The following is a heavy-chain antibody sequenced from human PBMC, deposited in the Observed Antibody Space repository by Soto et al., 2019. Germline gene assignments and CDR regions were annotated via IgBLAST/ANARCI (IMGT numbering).Heavy chain of an antibody. CDR1: GYTFTNYG. J-gene: IGHJ4*02. CDR3: ARGGRFAVADTDY. Sequence: QVQLVQSGVEVKTPGASVKVSCKASGYTFTNYGITWVRQAPGQGLEWLGWISGYNGNTNYAQKFQGRVTMTTDTSTSTAYMDLRSLRYDDTAVYYCARGGRFAVADTDYWGQGTLLTVSS. CDR2: ISGYNGNT. D-gene: IGHD3-3*01. V-gene: IGHV1-18*01.